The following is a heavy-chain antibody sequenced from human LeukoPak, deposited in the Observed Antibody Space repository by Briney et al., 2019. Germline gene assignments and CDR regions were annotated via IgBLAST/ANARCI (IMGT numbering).Heavy chain of an antibody. CDR2: INWNGGST. J-gene: IGHJ4*02. D-gene: IGHD3-22*01. CDR1: GFTFDDYG. CDR3: ARVGVAYYYDSSGYYLPD. Sequence: GGSLRLSCAASGFTFDDYGMSWARQAPGKGLEWVSGINWNGGSTGYADSVKGRFTISRDNAKNSLYLQMNSLRAEDTALYYCARVGVAYYYDSSGYYLPDWGQGTLVTVSS. V-gene: IGHV3-20*04.